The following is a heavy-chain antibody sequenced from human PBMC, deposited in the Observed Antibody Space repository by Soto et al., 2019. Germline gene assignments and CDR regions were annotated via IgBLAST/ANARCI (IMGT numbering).Heavy chain of an antibody. CDR2: IKEDGSER. CDR3: ARAGSENDY. Sequence: EVQLVESGGGLVPPGGSLRLSCAASGFTFSNYWMSWVRQAPGKGLEWVANIKEDGSERNYVDSVKGRLTISRDNAKNSLYLQLNSLRAEDTAVYYCARAGSENDYWGQGTLVTVSS. J-gene: IGHJ4*02. D-gene: IGHD3-10*01. CDR1: GFTFSNYW. V-gene: IGHV3-7*05.